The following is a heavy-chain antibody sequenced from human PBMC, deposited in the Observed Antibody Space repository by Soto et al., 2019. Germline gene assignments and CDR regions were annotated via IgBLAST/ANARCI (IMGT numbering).Heavy chain of an antibody. V-gene: IGHV4-61*01. CDR3: ARDTHYDFWSGYSTKWFDT. CDR1: SGSVSSGRYY. J-gene: IGHJ5*02. Sequence: PXESLSLPCTVASGSVSSGRYYWSWIRQPPGKVLEWIGYIYDSGSTNYNPSLMSRVTISVDTSKNQFSLKLRSVTAADTAVYYCARDTHYDFWSGYSTKWFDTWGQGTLVTVSS. D-gene: IGHD3-3*01. CDR2: IYDSGST.